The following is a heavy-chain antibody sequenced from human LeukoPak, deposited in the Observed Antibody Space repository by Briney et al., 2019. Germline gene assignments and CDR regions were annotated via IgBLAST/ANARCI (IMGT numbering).Heavy chain of an antibody. V-gene: IGHV3-21*01. CDR1: GFSLSSYT. D-gene: IGHD6-19*01. J-gene: IGHJ3*02. CDR3: ARGRVGQWLVDAFDI. CDR2: ISSSSYI. Sequence: PGGSLRLSCAASGFSLSSYTMNWVRQAPGKGLQWVSSISSSSYIYYADSVKGRFSISRDNAKKSVHLQMISLRAEDTAVYYCARGRVGQWLVDAFDIWGQGTMVTVSS.